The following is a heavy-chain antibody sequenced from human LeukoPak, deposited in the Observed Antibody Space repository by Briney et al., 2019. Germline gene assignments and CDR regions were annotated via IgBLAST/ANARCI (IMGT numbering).Heavy chain of an antibody. J-gene: IGHJ4*02. CDR1: GFTFSTYW. CDR3: TREAAAGIDY. Sequence: GGSLRLSRAASGFTFSTYWMSWVRQAPGKGLEWVANIKQDGSEKYYLDSVKGRFTISRDNAKNSLYLQMNSLRAEDTAVYFCTREAAAGIDYWGQGTLVTVSS. D-gene: IGHD6-13*01. CDR2: IKQDGSEK. V-gene: IGHV3-7*01.